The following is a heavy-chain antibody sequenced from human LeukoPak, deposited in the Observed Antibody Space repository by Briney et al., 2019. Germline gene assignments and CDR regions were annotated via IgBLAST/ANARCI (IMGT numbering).Heavy chain of an antibody. V-gene: IGHV3-21*01. CDR2: ISSSSSYI. CDR3: ARENSGSYPLYFDY. CDR1: GFTFSGYG. D-gene: IGHD1-26*01. Sequence: GGSLRLSCAGSGFTFSGYGMSWVRQAPGKGLEWVSSISSSSSYIYYADSVKGRFTISRDNAKNSLYLQMNSLRAEDTAVYYCARENSGSYPLYFDYWGQGTLVTVSS. J-gene: IGHJ4*02.